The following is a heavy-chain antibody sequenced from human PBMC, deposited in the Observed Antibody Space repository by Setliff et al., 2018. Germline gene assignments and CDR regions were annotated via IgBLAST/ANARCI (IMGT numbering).Heavy chain of an antibody. CDR1: GLTFSSFD. CDR2: IRSNSPTL. J-gene: IGHJ4*02. D-gene: IGHD2-15*01. V-gene: IGHV3-48*04. Sequence: QAGGSLRLSCAASGLTFSSFDLSWVRQTPGKGLEWISTIRSNSPTLYYADSVKGRFTISRDNSKNTLYLQMNSLRPEDTAVYYCARTCSGSGCYAGLESWGQGTPVTVSS. CDR3: ARTCSGSGCYAGLES.